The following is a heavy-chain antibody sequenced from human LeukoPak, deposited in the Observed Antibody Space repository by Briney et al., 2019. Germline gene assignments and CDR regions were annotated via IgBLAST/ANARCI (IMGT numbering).Heavy chain of an antibody. CDR1: GFTFSSYS. CDR2: ISSSSSYI. CDR3: ARDDALGDNALDI. J-gene: IGHJ3*02. V-gene: IGHV3-21*01. Sequence: GGSLRLSCAASGFTFSSYSMNWVRQAPGKGLEWVSSISSSSSYIYYADSVKGRFTISRDNAKNSLYLQMNSLRAEETVVYYCARDDALGDNALDIWGQGTMVTVSS. D-gene: IGHD3-16*01.